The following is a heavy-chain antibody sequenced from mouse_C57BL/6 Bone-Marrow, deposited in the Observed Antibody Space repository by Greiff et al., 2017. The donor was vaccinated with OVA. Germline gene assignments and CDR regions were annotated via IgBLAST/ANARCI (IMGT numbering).Heavy chain of an antibody. V-gene: IGHV3-6*01. CDR2: ISYDGSN. CDR3: ARGGPYLTSDY. D-gene: IGHD5-1*01. CDR1: GYSITSGYY. J-gene: IGHJ2*01. Sequence: EVQLQQSGPGLVKPSQSLSLTCSVTGYSITSGYYWNWIRQFPGNKLEWMGYISYDGSNNYNPSLKNRISITRDTSKNQFFLKLNSVTTEDTATDYCARGGPYLTSDYWGQGTTLTVSS.